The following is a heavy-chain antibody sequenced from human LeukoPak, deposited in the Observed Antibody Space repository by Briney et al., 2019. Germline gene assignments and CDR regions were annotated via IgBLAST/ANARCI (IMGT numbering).Heavy chain of an antibody. Sequence: SETLSLTCTVSGGSISSYYWSWIRQPPGKGLEWIAYIHYTGHTNSNPSLKSRVTISIDTSKSQFSLELRSVTAADTAVYYCARHGHDTDNYEAHFDYWGQGALVTVSS. CDR2: IHYTGHT. CDR1: GGSISSYY. CDR3: ARHGHDTDNYEAHFDY. J-gene: IGHJ4*02. V-gene: IGHV4-59*08. D-gene: IGHD3-3*01.